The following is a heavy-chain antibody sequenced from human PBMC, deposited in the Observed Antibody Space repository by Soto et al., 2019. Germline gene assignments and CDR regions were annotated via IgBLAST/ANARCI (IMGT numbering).Heavy chain of an antibody. CDR1: GFIFSDYY. D-gene: IGHD3-3*01. CDR2: SSNRDRST. Sequence: QVQLVESGGGLVKPGGSLRLSCAASGFIFSDYYMTWIRQAPGKGLEWLSCSSNRDRSTYYADSVKDRFVVSKDNAKNLVYLQMNSQRAADTAVYFCARAGKIEKFGVISMSKGLDVWGQGTTVTVSS. V-gene: IGHV3-11*01. CDR3: ARAGKIEKFGVISMSKGLDV. J-gene: IGHJ6*02.